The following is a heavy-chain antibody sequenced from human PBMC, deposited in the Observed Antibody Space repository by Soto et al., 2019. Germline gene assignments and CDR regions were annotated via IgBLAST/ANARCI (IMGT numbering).Heavy chain of an antibody. CDR1: GGSISSYY. J-gene: IGHJ4*02. Sequence: LSLTCTVSGGSISSYYWSWIRQPPGKGLEWIGYIYYSGSTNYNPSLKSRVTISVDTSKNQFSLKLSSVTAADTAVYYCARATYYYDSSGYGYFDYWGQGTLVTVSS. D-gene: IGHD3-22*01. V-gene: IGHV4-59*01. CDR3: ARATYYYDSSGYGYFDY. CDR2: IYYSGST.